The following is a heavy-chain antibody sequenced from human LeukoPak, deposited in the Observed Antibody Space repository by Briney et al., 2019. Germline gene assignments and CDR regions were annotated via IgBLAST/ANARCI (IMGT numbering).Heavy chain of an antibody. CDR3: AKAVGATLKALFDY. D-gene: IGHD1-26*01. V-gene: IGHV3-23*01. J-gene: IGHJ4*02. Sequence: GGPLRLSCAASGFTFSSYAMSWVRQAPGKGLEWVSAISGSGGSTYYADSVKGRFTISRDNSKNTLYLQMNSLRAEDTAVYYCAKAVGATLKALFDYWCQGTLVTVSS. CDR2: ISGSGGST. CDR1: GFTFSSYA.